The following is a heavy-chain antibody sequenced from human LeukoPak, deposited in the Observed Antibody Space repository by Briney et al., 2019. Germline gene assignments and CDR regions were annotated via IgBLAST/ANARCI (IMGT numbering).Heavy chain of an antibody. V-gene: IGHV5-51*01. J-gene: IGHJ4*02. CDR2: IYPGDSDT. CDR1: GYSSTSYW. Sequence: GESLKISCKGSGYSSTSYWIGWVRQLTGKGLEWMGIIYPGDSDTRYSPSFQGQVTISADKSISTAYLQWSSLKASDTAMYYCARAHAYYYDSSGYSYYFDYWGQGTLVTVSS. CDR3: ARAHAYYYDSSGYSYYFDY. D-gene: IGHD3-22*01.